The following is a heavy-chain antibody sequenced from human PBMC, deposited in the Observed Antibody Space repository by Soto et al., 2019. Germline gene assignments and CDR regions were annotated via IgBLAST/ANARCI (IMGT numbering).Heavy chain of an antibody. V-gene: IGHV3-30*18. Sequence: VGSLRLSCAASGFTFSSYGIHWVRQAPGKGLEWVAVISYDGSDKYYADSVKGRFTISRDNSKNTLYLQMNSLRAEDTAVYYCAKDGGYCSSTSCSPYYYYYYMDVWGKGTTVTVSS. D-gene: IGHD2-2*01. CDR3: AKDGGYCSSTSCSPYYYYYYMDV. CDR1: GFTFSSYG. J-gene: IGHJ6*03. CDR2: ISYDGSDK.